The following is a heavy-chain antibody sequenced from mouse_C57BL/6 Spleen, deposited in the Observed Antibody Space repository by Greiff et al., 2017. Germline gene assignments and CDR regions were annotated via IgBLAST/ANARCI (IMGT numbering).Heavy chain of an antibody. CDR1: GYSITSGYY. V-gene: IGHV3-6*01. CDR2: ISYDGSN. J-gene: IGHJ3*01. D-gene: IGHD2-4*01. Sequence: EVQLQQSGPGLVKPSQSLSLTCSVTGYSITSGYYWNWIRQFPGNKLEWRGFISYDGSNNYNSSLKNRISITRDTSKNQFFLKLYSVTTEDTATYYCARDQGDYDAAWFAYWGQGTLVTVSA. CDR3: ARDQGDYDAAWFAY.